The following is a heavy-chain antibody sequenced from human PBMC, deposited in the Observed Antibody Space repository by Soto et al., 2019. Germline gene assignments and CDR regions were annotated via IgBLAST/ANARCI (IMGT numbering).Heavy chain of an antibody. V-gene: IGHV1-69*04. CDR1: GGTFSSYT. CDR3: ARDRADGAANY. Sequence: ASVKVSCKASGGTFSSYTISWVRQAPGQGLEWMGRIIPILGIANYAQKVQGRVTITADKSTSTAYMEPSSLRSEDTAVYYCARDRADGAANYWGQGTLVTVSS. D-gene: IGHD3-10*01. CDR2: IIPILGIA. J-gene: IGHJ4*02.